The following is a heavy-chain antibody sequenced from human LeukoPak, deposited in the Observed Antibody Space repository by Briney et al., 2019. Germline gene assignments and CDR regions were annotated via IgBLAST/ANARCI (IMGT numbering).Heavy chain of an antibody. CDR1: DDSITMYY. J-gene: IGHJ5*02. D-gene: IGHD3-10*01. Sequence: SETLSLTCTVSDDSITMYYWTWLRQSAGKGLEWIGRIYSSGITNYNPSLKSRLTMSIDTSKSQFFLNLSSLTAADTAVYYCARGITGRGRFDPWGQGTLVTVSS. CDR2: IYSSGIT. V-gene: IGHV4-4*07. CDR3: ARGITGRGRFDP.